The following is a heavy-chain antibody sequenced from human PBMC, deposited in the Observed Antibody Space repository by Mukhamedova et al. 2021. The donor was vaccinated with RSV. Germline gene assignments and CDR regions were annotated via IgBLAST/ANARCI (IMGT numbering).Heavy chain of an antibody. CDR3: AKAKFCGTSKTFDY. D-gene: IGHD1-26*01. V-gene: IGHV3-23*01. J-gene: IGHJ4*02. Sequence: QSTWEGLEWVSAISGSDGRTYYADSVKGRFTISRDNSKNTLSLQMNSLRAEDTAVYYCAKAKFCGTSKTFDYWGQGTLVTVSP. CDR2: ISGSDGRT.